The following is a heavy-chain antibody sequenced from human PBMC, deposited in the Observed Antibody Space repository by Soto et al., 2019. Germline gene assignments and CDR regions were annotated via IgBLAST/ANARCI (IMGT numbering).Heavy chain of an antibody. J-gene: IGHJ6*03. D-gene: IGHD3-3*01. V-gene: IGHV3-23*01. CDR2: ISGSGGST. CDR1: GFTFSSYA. Sequence: GGSLRLSCAASGFTFSSYAMSWVRQAPGKGLEWVSAISGSGGSTYYADSVKGRFTISRDNSKNTLYLQMNSLRAEDTAVYYCANSAPTLRFLETYYYYMDVWGKGTTVTVSS. CDR3: ANSAPTLRFLETYYYYMDV.